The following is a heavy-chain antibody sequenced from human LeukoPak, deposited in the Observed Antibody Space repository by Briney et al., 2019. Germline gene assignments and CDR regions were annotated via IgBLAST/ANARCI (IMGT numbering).Heavy chain of an antibody. D-gene: IGHD3-22*01. J-gene: IGHJ3*01. CDR2: VSASGTA. CDR3: AREDVVVFAFDL. CDR1: GVSITDYY. V-gene: IGHV4-4*07. Sequence: SETLSLICSVSGVSITDYYWNWIRQPAGKGQEWIGRVSASGTANYNPSLKSRVTLSVDTAQNQSSLKLTSVTGADTAVYYCAREDVVVFAFDLWGQGTKVTVSS.